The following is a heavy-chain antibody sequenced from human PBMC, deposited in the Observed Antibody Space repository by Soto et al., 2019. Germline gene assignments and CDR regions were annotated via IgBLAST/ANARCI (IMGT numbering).Heavy chain of an antibody. CDR3: AGESREFFGVVIIVRGWLDP. J-gene: IGHJ5*02. D-gene: IGHD3-3*01. CDR2: INPSGGST. Sequence: ASVKVSCKASGYTFTSYYMHWVRQAPGQGLEWMGIINPSGGSTSYAQKFQGRVTMTRDTSTSTVYMELSSRRSEDTAGYYCAGESREFFGVVIIVRGWLDPWSQGTWVTVSS. CDR1: GYTFTSYY. V-gene: IGHV1-46*01.